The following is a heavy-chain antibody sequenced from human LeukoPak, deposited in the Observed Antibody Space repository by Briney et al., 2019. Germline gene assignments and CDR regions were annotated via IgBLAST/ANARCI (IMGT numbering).Heavy chain of an antibody. J-gene: IGHJ4*02. CDR2: ITSSSSYI. CDR1: GFTFNTYG. V-gene: IGHV3-21*06. CDR3: ARDAYDSSSYYSPYYFDY. Sequence: GGTLRLSCAASGFTFNTYGMNWVRQAPGKGLEWVSSITSSSSYIYYAESVKGRFTISRDNAKNSLYLQMNSLRAEDTAVYYCARDAYDSSSYYSPYYFDYWGQGTLVTVSS. D-gene: IGHD3-22*01.